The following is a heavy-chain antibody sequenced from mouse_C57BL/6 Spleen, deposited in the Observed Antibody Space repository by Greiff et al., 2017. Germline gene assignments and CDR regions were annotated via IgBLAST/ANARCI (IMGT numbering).Heavy chain of an antibody. V-gene: IGHV1-4*01. CDR3: AVVATDIDY. Sequence: VQLQQSGAELARPGASVKMSCKASGYTFTSYTMHWVKQRPGQGLEWIGYINPSSGYTKYNQKFKDQATLTADKSSSTAYMQLSSLTSEDSAVYYGAVVATDIDYWGQGTTLTVSS. J-gene: IGHJ2*01. CDR1: GYTFTSYT. D-gene: IGHD1-1*01. CDR2: INPSSGYT.